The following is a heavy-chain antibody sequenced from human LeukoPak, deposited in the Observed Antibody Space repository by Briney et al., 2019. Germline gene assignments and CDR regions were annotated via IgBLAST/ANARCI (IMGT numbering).Heavy chain of an antibody. Sequence: ASVTVSCLCSGYIFTSYGFGWVRQAPGRGREWMGWISAYNSTTNYAQKLQGRVTMTTDTSTSTAYMELRSLRSDETAVYYCARDTAMVADYWGQGTLVTVSS. CDR1: GYIFTSYG. CDR2: ISAYNSTT. J-gene: IGHJ4*02. D-gene: IGHD5-18*01. CDR3: ARDTAMVADY. V-gene: IGHV1-18*01.